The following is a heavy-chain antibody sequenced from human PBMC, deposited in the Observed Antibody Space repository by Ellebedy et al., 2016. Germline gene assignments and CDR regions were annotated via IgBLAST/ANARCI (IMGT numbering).Heavy chain of an antibody. J-gene: IGHJ4*02. V-gene: IGHV3-53*01. Sequence: GGSLRLXXAASGFIVRRNYLSWVRQAPGKGLERVSIIYANANTAYADSVRGRFTISRDISKNTVYLDMNSLRADDTAIYYGTSTPLGAPYSFDDWGQGTLVTVSS. CDR2: IYANANT. CDR1: GFIVRRNY. D-gene: IGHD2-21*01. CDR3: TSTPLGAPYSFDD.